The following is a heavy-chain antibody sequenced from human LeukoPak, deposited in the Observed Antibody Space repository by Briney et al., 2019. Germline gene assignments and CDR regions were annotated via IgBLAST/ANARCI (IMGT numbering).Heavy chain of an antibody. D-gene: IGHD2-21*01. V-gene: IGHV1-69*13. CDR1: GGTFSSHT. Sequence: ASVKVSCKTSGGTFSSHTITWVRQAPGQGLEWMGGIIPIFGTTNYAQKFQGRVTITADESTSTAYMELSSLRSEDTAVYYCARGRQLGGDLGDAFDIWGQGTMVTVSS. CDR2: IIPIFGTT. CDR3: ARGRQLGGDLGDAFDI. J-gene: IGHJ3*02.